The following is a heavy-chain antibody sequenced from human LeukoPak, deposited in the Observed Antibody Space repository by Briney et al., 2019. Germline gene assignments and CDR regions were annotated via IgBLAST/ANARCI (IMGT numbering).Heavy chain of an antibody. V-gene: IGHV4-34*01. D-gene: IGHD1-26*01. Sequence: MPSETLSLTCAVYGGSFSGYYWSWIRQPLGKGLEWIGEINHSGSTNYNPSLKSRVTISVDTSKNQFSLKLSSVTAADTAVYYCATNVGATTSDWFDPWGQGTLVTVSS. CDR2: INHSGST. J-gene: IGHJ5*02. CDR1: GGSFSGYY. CDR3: ATNVGATTSDWFDP.